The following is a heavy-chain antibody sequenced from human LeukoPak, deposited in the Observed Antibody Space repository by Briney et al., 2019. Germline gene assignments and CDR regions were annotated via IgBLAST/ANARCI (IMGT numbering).Heavy chain of an antibody. J-gene: IGHJ4*02. CDR3: ARRGYYYDSSGYYLGGFDY. CDR2: ISSSSSYI. V-gene: IGHV3-21*01. D-gene: IGHD3-22*01. CDR1: GFTFSSYS. Sequence: GGSLRLSCAASGFTFSSYSMNWVRQAPGKGLEWVSSISSSSSYIDYADSVKGRFTISRDNAKNSLYLQMNSLRAEDTAVYYCARRGYYYDSSGYYLGGFDYWGQGTLVTVSS.